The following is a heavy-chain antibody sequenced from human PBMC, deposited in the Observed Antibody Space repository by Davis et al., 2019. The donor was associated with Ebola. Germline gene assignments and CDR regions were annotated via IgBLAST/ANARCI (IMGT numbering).Heavy chain of an antibody. J-gene: IGHJ4*02. V-gene: IGHV3-7*01. CDR2: IKQDGSEK. CDR1: GFTFSNYW. Sequence: GESLKISCAASGFTFSNYWMSWVRQAPGKGLEWVANIKQDGSEKYYVDSVKGRFTISRDNAKNSLYLQMNSLRAEDTAVYYCARDVGYYYDSSGYGLYWGQGTLVTVSS. D-gene: IGHD3-22*01. CDR3: ARDVGYYYDSSGYGLY.